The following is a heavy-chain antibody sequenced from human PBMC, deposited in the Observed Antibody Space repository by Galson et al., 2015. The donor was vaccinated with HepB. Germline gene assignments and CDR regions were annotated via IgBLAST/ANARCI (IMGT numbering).Heavy chain of an antibody. D-gene: IGHD2-15*01. CDR1: GFTFRSSA. Sequence: SLRLSCAASGFTFRSSAMRWVRQAPGKGLEWVSAISGSGGSTYYADSVKGRFTISSDHSKNTLYLQMNSLRAEDTAVYYCANGGYCSGGSCYPHYDYYGMDVWGQGTTVTVSS. V-gene: IGHV3-23*01. CDR2: ISGSGGST. CDR3: ANGGYCSGGSCYPHYDYYGMDV. J-gene: IGHJ6*02.